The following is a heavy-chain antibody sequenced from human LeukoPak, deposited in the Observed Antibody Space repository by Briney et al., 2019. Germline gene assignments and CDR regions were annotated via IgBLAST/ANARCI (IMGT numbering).Heavy chain of an antibody. CDR3: ARAPYLSSGS. CDR1: GGSFSGYY. CDR2: IDHSGST. J-gene: IGHJ3*01. Sequence: SETLSLTCAVFGGSFSGYYWSWIRQPPGEGLEWIGEIDHSGSTNYNPSLKSRVTISLDTSKNQFSLKLSSVTAADTAVYYCARAPYLSSGSWGQGTMVTVSS. V-gene: IGHV4-34*01. D-gene: IGHD3-22*01.